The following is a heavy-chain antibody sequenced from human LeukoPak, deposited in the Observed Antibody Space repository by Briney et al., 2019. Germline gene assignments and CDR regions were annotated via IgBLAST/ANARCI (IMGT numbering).Heavy chain of an antibody. CDR2: IYQSGST. V-gene: IGHV4-30-2*01. CDR3: ARVYRQIDY. Sequence: SETLSLTCTVSGGSISTGDYYGSWIRQPPGKGLEWIGYIYQSGSTYYNPALKSRVTISVDRSKNQFSLKLSSVTAADTAVYYCARVYRQIDYWGQRTLVTVSS. CDR1: GGSISTGDYY. D-gene: IGHD3-16*02. J-gene: IGHJ4*02.